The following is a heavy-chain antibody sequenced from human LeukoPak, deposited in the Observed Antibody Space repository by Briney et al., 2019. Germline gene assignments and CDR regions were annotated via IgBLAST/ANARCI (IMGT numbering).Heavy chain of an antibody. CDR2: ISYDGSNK. CDR1: GFTFSSCS. CDR3: ARDRWPRGETTTIGPFDP. Sequence: PGGSLRLSCAASGFTFSSCSMNWVRQAPGKGLEWVAVISYDGSNKYYADSVKGRFTISRDNSKNTLYLQMSSLRVEDTAVYYCARDRWPRGETTTIGPFDPWGQGTLVIVSS. D-gene: IGHD1-14*01. V-gene: IGHV3-30*03. J-gene: IGHJ5*02.